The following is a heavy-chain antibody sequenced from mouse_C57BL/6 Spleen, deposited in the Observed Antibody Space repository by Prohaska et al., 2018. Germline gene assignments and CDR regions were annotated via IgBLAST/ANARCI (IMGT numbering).Heavy chain of an antibody. Sequence: HGKSLEWIGYINPNNGGTSYNQKFKGKATLTVNKSSSTAYMELRSLTSEDSAVYYCARWHLITTVVANPFAYWGQGTLVTVSA. J-gene: IGHJ3*01. CDR2: INPNNGGT. V-gene: IGHV1-22*01. CDR3: ARWHLITTVVANPFAY. D-gene: IGHD1-1*01.